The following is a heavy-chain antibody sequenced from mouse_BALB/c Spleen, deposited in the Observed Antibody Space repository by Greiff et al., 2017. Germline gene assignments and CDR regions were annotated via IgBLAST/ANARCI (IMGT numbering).Heavy chain of an antibody. CDR1: CYTFTSYW. J-gene: IGHJ4*01. Sequence: QFPLQQSGPELLMPGSSVPMSCKASCYTFTSYWMHWVKQRPGQVLDCIGMIYPSNIYTSLTQKFNDKATLNVDKSSNTAYMQLSSLTSEDSAVYSSATYYRYGDAMDYWGEGTGGTVSS. D-gene: IGHD2-14*01. CDR2: IYPSNIYT. V-gene: IGHV1S127*01. CDR3: ATYYRYGDAMDY.